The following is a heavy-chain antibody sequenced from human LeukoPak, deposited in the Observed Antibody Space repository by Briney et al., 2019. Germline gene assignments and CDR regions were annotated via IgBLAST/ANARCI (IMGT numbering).Heavy chain of an antibody. D-gene: IGHD2-8*01. CDR2: IIPIFGTA. Sequence: ASVKVSCKASGGTFSSYAISLVRQAPGQGLEWMGGIIPIFGTANYAQKFQGRVTITTDESTSTAYMELSSLRSEDTAVYYCARSRCTNGVCYSIDYYYYMDVWGKGTTVTVSS. V-gene: IGHV1-69*05. CDR1: GGTFSSYA. J-gene: IGHJ6*03. CDR3: ARSRCTNGVCYSIDYYYYMDV.